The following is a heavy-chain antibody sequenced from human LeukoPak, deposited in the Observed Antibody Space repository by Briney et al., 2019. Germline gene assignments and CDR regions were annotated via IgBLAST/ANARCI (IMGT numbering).Heavy chain of an antibody. D-gene: IGHD6-13*01. J-gene: IGHJ5*02. Sequence: PGGSLRLSCTVSGGSISSSSYYWGWIRQPPGKGLEWIGSIYYSGSTYYNPSLKSRVTISVDTSKNQFSLKLSSVTAADTALYYCARKYSSSWSWFDPWGQGTLVTVSS. CDR3: ARKYSSSWSWFDP. CDR2: IYYSGST. CDR1: GGSISSSSYY. V-gene: IGHV4-39*01.